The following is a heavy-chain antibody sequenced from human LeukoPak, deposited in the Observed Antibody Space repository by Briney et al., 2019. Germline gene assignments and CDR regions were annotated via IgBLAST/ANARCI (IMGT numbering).Heavy chain of an antibody. CDR1: GFTFRSCE. Sequence: PGGSLRLSCAASGFTFRSCEMNWVRQAPGKGLEWVSYISGSGSSVYYADSVKGRFTISRDNSKNTLFLQMNSLRTEDTAVYYCARDPMADFDYWGQGSLVTVSS. D-gene: IGHD2-8*01. CDR3: ARDPMADFDY. J-gene: IGHJ4*02. CDR2: ISGSGSSV. V-gene: IGHV3-48*03.